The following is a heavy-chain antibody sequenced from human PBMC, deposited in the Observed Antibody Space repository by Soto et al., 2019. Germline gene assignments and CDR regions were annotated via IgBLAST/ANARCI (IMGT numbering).Heavy chain of an antibody. D-gene: IGHD3-16*01. CDR3: ARGGYYDNSWGKLSHYGLDV. CDR1: GYTFIRYG. CDR2: ISPYNDYT. Sequence: QVQLAQSANEVKKPGASVRVSCKAAGYTFIRYGIAWVRQAPGQGLEWMGWISPYNDYTVYAQKFQGRVSMTADTSTRTVYMNRWGLKSDDTAVYYCARGGYYDNSWGKLSHYGLDVWGQGTSVSVSS. J-gene: IGHJ6*02. V-gene: IGHV1-18*01.